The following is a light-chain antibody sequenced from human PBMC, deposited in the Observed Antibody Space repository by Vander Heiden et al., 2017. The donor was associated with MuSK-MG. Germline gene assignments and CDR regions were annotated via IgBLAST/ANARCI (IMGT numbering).Light chain of an antibody. CDR2: RNN. Sequence: QSVLTQPPSASGTPGQRVTISCSGSSSNIGSNYVYWYQQLPGTAPNLLIYRNNQRPSGVPDRFSGSKSGTSASLAISGLRSEDKADYYCAAWDDSLSVVVFGGGTKLTVL. CDR3: AAWDDSLSVVV. CDR1: SSNIGSNY. V-gene: IGLV1-47*01. J-gene: IGLJ2*01.